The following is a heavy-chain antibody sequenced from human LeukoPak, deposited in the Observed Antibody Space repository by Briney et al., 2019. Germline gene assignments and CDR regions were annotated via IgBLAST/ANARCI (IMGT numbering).Heavy chain of an antibody. V-gene: IGHV3-7*01. J-gene: IGHJ5*02. CDR1: GFTFSSYW. Sequence: PGGSLRLSCAASGFTFSSYWMSWVRQAPGKGLEWVANIKQDGSEKYYVDSVKGRFTISRDNAKNSLYLQMNSLRAEDTAVCYCACIYDYVWGSYRYPPWFDPWGQGTLVTVPS. CDR2: IKQDGSEK. CDR3: ACIYDYVWGSYRYPPWFDP. D-gene: IGHD3-16*02.